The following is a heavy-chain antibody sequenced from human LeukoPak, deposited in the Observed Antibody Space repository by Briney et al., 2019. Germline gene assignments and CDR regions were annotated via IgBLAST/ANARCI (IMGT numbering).Heavy chain of an antibody. V-gene: IGHV1-46*01. D-gene: IGHD2-21*02. CDR1: GYTFITYY. CDR3: ARSRLLLDY. J-gene: IGHJ4*02. Sequence: GASVKVSCKASGYTFITYYIHWVRQAPGQGLEGMGIVSPCGGSTTHAQKFQGRVTMTGDTSTSTVYMELSSLRSEDTAVYYCARSRLLLDYWGEGTLVTVSS. CDR2: VSPCGGST.